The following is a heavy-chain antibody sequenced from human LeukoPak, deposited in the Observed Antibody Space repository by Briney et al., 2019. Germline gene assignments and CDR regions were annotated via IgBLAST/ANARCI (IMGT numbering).Heavy chain of an antibody. CDR1: GGSISSYY. CDR3: ARHLAYCSGGSCFDTGWFDP. J-gene: IGHJ5*02. V-gene: IGHV4-59*08. CDR2: IYYSGST. D-gene: IGHD2-15*01. Sequence: PSETLPLTCTVSGGSISSYYWSWIRQPPGKGLEWIGYIYYSGSTNYNPSLKSRVTISVDTSKNQFSLKLSSVTAADTAVYYCARHLAYCSGGSCFDTGWFDPWGQGTLVTVSS.